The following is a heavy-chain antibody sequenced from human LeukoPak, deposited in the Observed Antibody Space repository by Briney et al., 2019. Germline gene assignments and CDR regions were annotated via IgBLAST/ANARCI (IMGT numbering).Heavy chain of an antibody. CDR1: GGSFSGYY. CDR3: ARLVGARRKAFDP. D-gene: IGHD1-26*01. J-gene: IGHJ5*02. V-gene: IGHV4-34*01. Sequence: PSETLSLTCAVYGGSFSGYYWSWIRQPPGKGLEWIGEINHSGSTNYNPSLKSRVTISVDTSKNQFSLKLSSVTAADTAVYYCARLVGARRKAFDPWGQGTLVTVSS. CDR2: INHSGST.